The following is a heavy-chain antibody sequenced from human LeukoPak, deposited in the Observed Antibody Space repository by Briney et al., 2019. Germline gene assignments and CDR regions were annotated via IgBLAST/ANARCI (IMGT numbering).Heavy chain of an antibody. CDR1: GFTFSSYA. Sequence: GGSLRLSSAASGFTFSSYAMNWVRQAPGKGLEWVSTISASGGSTYYFVKGRFTISRDNSKNTLYLQMNSLRAEDTAVYYCAKGYCSSTNCKESFFDYWGQGTLVTVSS. CDR3: AKGYCSSTNCKESFFDY. J-gene: IGHJ4*02. V-gene: IGHV3-23*01. D-gene: IGHD2-2*01. CDR2: ISASGGST.